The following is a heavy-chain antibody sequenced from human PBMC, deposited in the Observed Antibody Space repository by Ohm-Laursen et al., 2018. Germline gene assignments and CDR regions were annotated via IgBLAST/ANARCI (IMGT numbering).Heavy chain of an antibody. Sequence: SQTLSLTCTVPGGSISSYYWSWIRQPPGKGLEWIGYIYYSGSTNHNPSLKSRVTISVDTSKNQFSLKLSSVTAADTAVYYCARAWSDSSGYYGNWYFDLWGRGTLVTVSS. D-gene: IGHD3-22*01. J-gene: IGHJ2*01. V-gene: IGHV4-59*01. CDR1: GGSISSYY. CDR3: ARAWSDSSGYYGNWYFDL. CDR2: IYYSGST.